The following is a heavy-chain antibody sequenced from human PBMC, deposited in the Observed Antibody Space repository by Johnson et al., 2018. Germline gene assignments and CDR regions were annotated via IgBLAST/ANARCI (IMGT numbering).Heavy chain of an antibody. CDR3: VRGLVRPFYYMDV. J-gene: IGHJ6*03. CDR1: GFIVTSNY. D-gene: IGHD3-10*01. V-gene: IGHV3-53*01. Sequence: EVQLVESGGGLIRPGGSLGLSCAASGFIVTSNYVNWVRQAPGKGLEWVSVIYSGGGTDYAGPVKGRFTISRDISKNTVYLQMNSLRGDDTAVYYCVRGLVRPFYYMDVWGKGTTVTVS. CDR2: IYSGGGT.